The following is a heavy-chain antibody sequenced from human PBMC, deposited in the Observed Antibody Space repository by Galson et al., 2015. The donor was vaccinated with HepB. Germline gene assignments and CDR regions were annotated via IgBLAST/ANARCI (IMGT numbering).Heavy chain of an antibody. V-gene: IGHV1-69*01. Sequence: CKASGGTFSSYGISWVRQAPGQGLEWMGGIIPTFGIANYAQKFQGRVTITADESTSTAYMELSSLRSEDTAVYYCVRDNMGRIAAAVPNWFDPWGQGTPVTVSS. D-gene: IGHD6-13*01. J-gene: IGHJ5*02. CDR2: IIPTFGIA. CDR1: GGTFSSYG. CDR3: VRDNMGRIAAAVPNWFDP.